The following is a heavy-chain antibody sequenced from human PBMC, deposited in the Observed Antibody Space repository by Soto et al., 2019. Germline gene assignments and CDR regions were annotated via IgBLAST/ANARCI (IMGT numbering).Heavy chain of an antibody. Sequence: SETLSLTCTVSGGSISSYYWSWIRQPPGKGLEWIGYIYYSGSTNYNPSLKSRVTISVDTSKNQFSLKLSSVTAADTAVYYCARALGYQLLYPLYYYGMDVWGQGTTVTVSS. CDR3: ARALGYQLLYPLYYYGMDV. D-gene: IGHD2-2*02. CDR2: IYYSGST. CDR1: GGSISSYY. V-gene: IGHV4-59*01. J-gene: IGHJ6*02.